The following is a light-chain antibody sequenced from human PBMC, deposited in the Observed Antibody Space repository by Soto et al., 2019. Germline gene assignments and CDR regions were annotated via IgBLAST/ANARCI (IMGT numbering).Light chain of an antibody. Sequence: EIVLTQSPGTLSLSPGERATLSCRAIQSVSSRYLAWYQQKPGQAPRLLISGASTSATGIPDRFSGSGSGTYFTLTISRPEPEDFTLYYCQQYGDSRWTFGQGTKVEIK. CDR2: GAS. CDR3: QQYGDSRWT. V-gene: IGKV3-20*01. J-gene: IGKJ1*01. CDR1: QSVSSRY.